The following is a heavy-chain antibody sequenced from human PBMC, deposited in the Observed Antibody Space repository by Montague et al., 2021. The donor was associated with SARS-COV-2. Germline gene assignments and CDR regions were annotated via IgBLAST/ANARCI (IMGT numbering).Heavy chain of an antibody. D-gene: IGHD3-10*01. CDR1: GFAFSSYA. V-gene: IGHV3-23*03. J-gene: IGHJ5*01. Sequence: SLRLSCAASGFAFSSYAMSWVRQAPGKGLEWVSVIYSEGRSTFYADSVKGRFTTSRENSKNTLYLQMNSLRGEDTAFYYCASRVKRTEEELLHPFDSWGQGTLVTVSS. CDR3: ASRVKRTEEELLHPFDS. CDR2: IYSEGRST.